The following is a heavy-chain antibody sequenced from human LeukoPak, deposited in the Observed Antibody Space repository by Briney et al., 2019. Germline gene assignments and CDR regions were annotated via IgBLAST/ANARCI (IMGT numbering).Heavy chain of an antibody. J-gene: IGHJ4*02. CDR1: GDSVSSYY. D-gene: IGHD5-12*01. CDR2: ISTSGSA. V-gene: IGHV4-4*07. Sequence: SETLSLTCTVSGDSVSSYYWSWIWQPAGNRLEWIGRISTSGSARYNPSLKSRVTLSIDTSKNQISLNVKSVTAADTAVYYCTGESYRTSFLFDLWGQGTLVTVSS. CDR3: TGESYRTSFLFDL.